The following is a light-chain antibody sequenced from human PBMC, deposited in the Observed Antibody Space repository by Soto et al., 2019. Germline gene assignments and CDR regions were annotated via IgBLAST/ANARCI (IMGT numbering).Light chain of an antibody. V-gene: IGKV3-11*01. J-gene: IGKJ1*01. CDR3: QQRSNWPPWT. Sequence: EIVLTQSPATLSLSPGERATLSCRASQSVSSYLAWYQQQPGQAPRLLIYDASNRATGIPARFSGSGSGTDFTLTISSLEPEDFADYYCQQRSNWPPWTFGQGTKVEIK. CDR1: QSVSSY. CDR2: DAS.